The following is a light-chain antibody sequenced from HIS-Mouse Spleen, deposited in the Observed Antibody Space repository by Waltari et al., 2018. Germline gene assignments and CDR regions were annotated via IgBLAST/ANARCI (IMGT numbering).Light chain of an antibody. Sequence: QSVLTQPPSASGTPGQRVTIPCSGSSSNTGSNTVNWYQQRPGTAPKLLIYSNNQRPSGVPDRFSGSKSGTSASLAISGLQSEDEADYYCAAWDDSLNGVVFGGGTKLTVL. CDR3: AAWDDSLNGVV. J-gene: IGLJ2*01. CDR2: SNN. CDR1: SSNTGSNT. V-gene: IGLV1-44*01.